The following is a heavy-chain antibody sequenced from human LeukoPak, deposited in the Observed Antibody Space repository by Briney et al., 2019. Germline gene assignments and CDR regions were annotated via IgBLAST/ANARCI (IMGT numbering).Heavy chain of an antibody. J-gene: IGHJ5*02. V-gene: IGHV3-23*01. CDR3: AKDLEQSYSGWSASYDA. Sequence: PGGSLRLSCAASGFTLSNYAMSWVRQVPGKWLEWVSAISSGAGTTGYADSVKGRFTISRVNSKSTIYLQMNSLRDEDTAVYYCAKDLEQSYSGWSASYDAWGQGTLVTVSS. D-gene: IGHD6-19*01. CDR1: GFTLSNYA. CDR2: ISSGAGTT.